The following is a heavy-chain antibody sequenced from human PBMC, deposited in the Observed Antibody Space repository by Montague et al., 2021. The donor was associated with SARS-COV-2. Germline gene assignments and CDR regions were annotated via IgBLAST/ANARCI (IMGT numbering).Heavy chain of an antibody. CDR3: AREGTVPGPRGIYFDD. CDR2: TYHRSKWYT. CDR1: GDSVFPNSAA. Sequence: CAISGDSVFPNSAAWSWFRQSPSRGLEWLGWTYHRSKWYTDYAPSVKTRITITPDTSNNQFSLHLNSVTPGDTAVYYCAREGTVPGPRGIYFDDWGQGTLVTVSS. V-gene: IGHV6-1*01. D-gene: IGHD1-1*01. J-gene: IGHJ4*02.